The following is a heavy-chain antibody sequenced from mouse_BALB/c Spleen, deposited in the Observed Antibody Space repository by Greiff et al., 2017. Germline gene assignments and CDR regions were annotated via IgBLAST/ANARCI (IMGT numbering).Heavy chain of an antibody. CDR1: GFTFNTYA. V-gene: IGHV10-1*02. D-gene: IGHD2-3*01. CDR3: VRHNDGYYGFDY. J-gene: IGHJ2*01. Sequence: EVHLVESGGGLVQPKGSLKLSCAASGFTFNTYAMNWVRQSPGKGLEWVARIRSKSNNYATYYADSVKDRFTISRDDSQSMLYLQMNNLKTEDTAMYYCVRHNDGYYGFDYWGQGTTLTVSS. CDR2: IRSKSNNYAT.